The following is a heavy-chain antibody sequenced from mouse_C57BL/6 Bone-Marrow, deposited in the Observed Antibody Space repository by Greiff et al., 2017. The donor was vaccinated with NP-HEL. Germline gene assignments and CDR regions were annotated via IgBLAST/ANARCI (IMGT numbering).Heavy chain of an antibody. V-gene: IGHV1-18*01. CDR3: ARSHNLPLGYVDV. CDR2: INPNNGGT. J-gene: IGHJ1*03. Sequence: VQLQQSGPELVKPGASVKIPCKASGYTFTDYNMDWVKQSHGKSLEWFGDINPNNGGTIYNQKFKGKATFTVDKSSSTAYMELRSLTSEETAVYYSARSHNLPLGYVDVWGTGTTVTVSS. CDR1: GYTFTDYN. D-gene: IGHD1-2*01.